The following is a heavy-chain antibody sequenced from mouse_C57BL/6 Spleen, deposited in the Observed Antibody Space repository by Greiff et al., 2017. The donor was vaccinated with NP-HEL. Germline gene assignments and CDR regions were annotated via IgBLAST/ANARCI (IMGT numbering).Heavy chain of an antibody. CDR1: GYTFTSYW. CDR3: ARGTGRYAMDY. Sequence: QVHVKQPGAELVRPGSSVKLSCKASGYTFTSYWMHWVKQRPIQGLEWIGNIDPSDSETHYNQKFKDKATLTVDKSSSTAYMQLSSLTSEDSAVYYCARGTGRYAMDYWGQGTSVTVSS. V-gene: IGHV1-52*01. J-gene: IGHJ4*01. D-gene: IGHD4-1*01. CDR2: IDPSDSET.